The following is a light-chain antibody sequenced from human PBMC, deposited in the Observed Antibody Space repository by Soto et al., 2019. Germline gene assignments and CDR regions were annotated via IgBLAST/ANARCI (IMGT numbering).Light chain of an antibody. CDR2: EVT. V-gene: IGLV2-11*01. J-gene: IGLJ1*01. CDR3: SSYTSSSTYV. Sequence: QSALTQPRSVSGSPGQSVTISCTGTSNDVGGYKYVSWYQQHPGKAPKLIIYEVTNRPSGVSDRLSGSKSGNTASLTISGLQAEDEADYYCSSYTSSSTYVFGVGTKLTVL. CDR1: SNDVGGYKY.